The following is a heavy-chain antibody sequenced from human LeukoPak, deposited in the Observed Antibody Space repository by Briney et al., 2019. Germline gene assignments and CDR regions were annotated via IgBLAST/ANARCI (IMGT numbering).Heavy chain of an antibody. D-gene: IGHD5-24*01. CDR3: ARDAAAGRDGYNFDY. Sequence: ASVKVSCKASGYTFTSYGISWVRQAPGQGLEWMGWISGYNGNTNYAQKLQGRVTMTTDTSTSTAYMELRSLRSDDTAIYYCARDAAAGRDGYNFDYGGQGTLVTVSS. J-gene: IGHJ4*02. CDR2: ISGYNGNT. CDR1: GYTFTSYG. V-gene: IGHV1-18*01.